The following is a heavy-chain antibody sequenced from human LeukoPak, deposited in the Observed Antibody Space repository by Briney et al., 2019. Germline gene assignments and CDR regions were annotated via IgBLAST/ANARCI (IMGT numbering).Heavy chain of an antibody. CDR1: GYTFTSYD. D-gene: IGHD4-17*01. V-gene: IGHV1-8*01. CDR3: ASVATVTTDYYGMDV. Sequence: ASVKVSCKASGYTFTSYDINWVRQATGQGLEWMGWMNPNSGNTGYAQKFQGRVTVTRNTSISTAYMELSSLRSEDTAVYYCASVATVTTDYYGMDVWGQGTTVTVSS. CDR2: MNPNSGNT. J-gene: IGHJ6*02.